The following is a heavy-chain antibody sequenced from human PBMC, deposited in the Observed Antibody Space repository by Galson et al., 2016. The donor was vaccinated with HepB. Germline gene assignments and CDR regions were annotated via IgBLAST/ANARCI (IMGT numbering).Heavy chain of an antibody. V-gene: IGHV3-48*02. J-gene: IGHJ4*02. Sequence: SLRLSCAASGFTFSSFSMNWVRQAPGRGLEWVSYISSSTIIYYADSVKGRFTISRDNAKNSLYLQMNSLRDEDTAVYYCARDLHSGGYTFDYWGRGTLVTVSS. D-gene: IGHD1-26*01. CDR1: GFTFSSFS. CDR3: ARDLHSGGYTFDY. CDR2: ISSSTII.